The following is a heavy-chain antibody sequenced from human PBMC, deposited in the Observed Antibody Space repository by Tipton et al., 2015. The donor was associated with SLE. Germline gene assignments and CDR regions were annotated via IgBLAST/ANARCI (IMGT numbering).Heavy chain of an antibody. CDR2: ISAYNGNT. CDR1: GYTFTSYG. J-gene: IGHJ4*02. CDR3: ARDRDLTIGQQLVNLDY. Sequence: QSGAEVKKPGASVKVSCKASGYTFTSYGISWVRQAPGQGLEWMGWISAYNGNTDYAQKLQGRVTMTTDTSTSTAYTELRSLRSDDTAVYYCARDRDLTIGQQLVNLDYWGQGTLVTVAS. D-gene: IGHD6-13*01. V-gene: IGHV1-18*01.